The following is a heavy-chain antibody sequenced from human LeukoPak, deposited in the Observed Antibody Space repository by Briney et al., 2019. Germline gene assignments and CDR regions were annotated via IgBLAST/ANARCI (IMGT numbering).Heavy chain of an antibody. J-gene: IGHJ4*02. CDR1: GFTFSTYS. CDR2: ISSGSSFI. CDR3: ARESSGYFY. Sequence: PGGSLRLSCAASGFTFSTYSMNWVRQAPGKGLEWVSSISSGSSFIYYADSVTGRFTISRDNAKNSLFLQMSSLRAEDTAVYYCARESSGYFYWGQGTLVTVSS. D-gene: IGHD3-22*01. V-gene: IGHV3-21*01.